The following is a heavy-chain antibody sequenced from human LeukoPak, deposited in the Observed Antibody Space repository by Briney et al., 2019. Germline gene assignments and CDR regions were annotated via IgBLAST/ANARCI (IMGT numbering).Heavy chain of an antibody. CDR2: ISYDGRNK. D-gene: IGHD6-19*01. J-gene: IGHJ4*02. CDR1: GFTFSSYA. V-gene: IGHV3-30*04. CDR3: AKDVQWLATQYYFDY. Sequence: PGGSLRLSCAASGFTFSSYAMHWVRQAPGKGLEWVAVISYDGRNKYYADSVKGRFTISRDNSKNTLYLQMNSLRAEDTAVYYCAKDVQWLATQYYFDYWGQGTLVTISS.